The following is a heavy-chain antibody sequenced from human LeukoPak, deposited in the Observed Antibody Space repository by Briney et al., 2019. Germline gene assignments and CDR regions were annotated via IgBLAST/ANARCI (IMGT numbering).Heavy chain of an antibody. CDR2: MYFSRTP. D-gene: IGHD6-13*01. CDR3: ARDAAIGAAGVFDS. Sequence: PSETLSLTCIVSGGSISSYYWSWIRQPAGKGREWIGRMYFSRTPKYNPALESGVIMSVDTSKNQFSLKLTSVTAADTAVYYCARDAAIGAAGVFDSWGQGTLVIVSS. J-gene: IGHJ4*02. CDR1: GGSISSYY. V-gene: IGHV4-4*07.